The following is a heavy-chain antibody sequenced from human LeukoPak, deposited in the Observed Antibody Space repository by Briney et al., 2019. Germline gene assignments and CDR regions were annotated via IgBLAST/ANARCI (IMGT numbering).Heavy chain of an antibody. CDR1: GFTFSSYS. V-gene: IGHV3-48*01. D-gene: IGHD6-19*01. Sequence: GGSLRLSCAASGFTFSSYSMNWVRQAPGKGLEWVSYISSSSSTIYYADSVKGRLTISRDNAKNSLYLQMNSLRAEDTAVYYCARVLAVAGDSFDYWGQGTLVTVSS. CDR2: ISSSSSTI. CDR3: ARVLAVAGDSFDY. J-gene: IGHJ4*02.